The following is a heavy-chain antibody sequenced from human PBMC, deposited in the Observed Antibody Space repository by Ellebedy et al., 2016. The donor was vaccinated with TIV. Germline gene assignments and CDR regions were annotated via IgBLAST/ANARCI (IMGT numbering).Heavy chain of an antibody. J-gene: IGHJ4*02. Sequence: AASVKVSCKASGYTFTSDLIHWVRQAPGQGLEWMGIINPSGGGTGYAQKFQGRVTMTRDTSASTVYMELSSLRSEDTAVYYCAREGGVYYFDYWGQGIQVTVSS. CDR1: GYTFTSDL. D-gene: IGHD1-26*01. CDR2: INPSGGGT. V-gene: IGHV1-46*01. CDR3: AREGGVYYFDY.